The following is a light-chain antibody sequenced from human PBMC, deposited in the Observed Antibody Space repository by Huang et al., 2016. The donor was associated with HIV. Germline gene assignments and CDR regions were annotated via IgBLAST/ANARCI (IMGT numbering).Light chain of an antibody. CDR3: QQYNSYPYT. Sequence: DIQMTQSPSTLSASIGDRVTITCRASQCISSWLGWFQQKPGQAPKLLMFGASSLESGVPARFSGSGSGTEFSVTISSLRPDDYGTYFCQQYNSYPYTFGQGTKLEIK. V-gene: IGKV1-5*01. CDR2: GAS. CDR1: QCISSW. J-gene: IGKJ2*01.